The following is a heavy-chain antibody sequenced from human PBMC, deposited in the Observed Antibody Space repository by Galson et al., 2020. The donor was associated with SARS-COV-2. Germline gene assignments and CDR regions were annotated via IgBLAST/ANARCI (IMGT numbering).Heavy chain of an antibody. V-gene: IGHV3-11*04. J-gene: IGHJ4*02. Sequence: NSGGSLSLSCAASGFTFSDYYMTWIRQAPGKGLEWVSYISTTGSADYYADSVKGRFTISRDNAKNSLFLQMNSLSAEDTAVYYCARGHRSVDWSFDEGYFGSWGQGTLVTVSS. D-gene: IGHD3-9*01. CDR2: ISTTGSAD. CDR3: ARGHRSVDWSFDEGYFGS. CDR1: GFTFSDYY.